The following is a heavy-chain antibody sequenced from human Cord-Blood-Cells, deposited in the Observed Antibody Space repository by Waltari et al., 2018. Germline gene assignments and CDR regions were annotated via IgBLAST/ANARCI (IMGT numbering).Heavy chain of an antibody. CDR3: TRDHYYGSGSYYNSPFYYYYGMDV. CDR2: IRNKAYGGTT. D-gene: IGHD3-10*01. J-gene: IGHJ6*02. V-gene: IGHV3-49*03. Sequence: LSCTASGFTFGDYAMSWFRQAPGKGLEWVGFIRNKAYGGTTEYAASVKGRFTISRDDSKSIAYLQMNSLKTEDTAVYYCTRDHYYGSGSYYNSPFYYYYGMDVWGQGTTVTVSS. CDR1: GFTFGDYA.